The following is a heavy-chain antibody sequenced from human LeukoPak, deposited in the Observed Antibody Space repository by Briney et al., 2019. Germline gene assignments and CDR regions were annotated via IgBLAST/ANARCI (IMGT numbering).Heavy chain of an antibody. V-gene: IGHV4-59*11. J-gene: IGHJ4*02. CDR3: ARPLGGSYFDY. CDR2: IYYSGNT. Sequence: PSETLSLTCTVSGGSISSHYWSWIRQPPGKGLEWIGYIYYSGNTNYNPSLKSRVTISVDTSKKQFSLKLSSVTAADTAVYYCARPLGGSYFDYWGQGTLVTVSS. CDR1: GGSISSHY. D-gene: IGHD3-16*01.